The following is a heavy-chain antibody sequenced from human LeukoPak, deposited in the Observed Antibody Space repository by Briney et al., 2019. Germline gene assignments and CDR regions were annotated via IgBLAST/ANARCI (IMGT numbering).Heavy chain of an antibody. CDR2: ISWDGGST. J-gene: IGHJ4*02. Sequence: GGSLRLSCAASGFTFDDYTMHWVRQAPGKGLEWVSLISWDGGSTYYADSVKGRFTISRDNSKNSLYLQMNSLRTEDTALYYCAKDRYGGNSGYFDYWGQGTLVTVSS. V-gene: IGHV3-43*01. D-gene: IGHD4-23*01. CDR3: AKDRYGGNSGYFDY. CDR1: GFTFDDYT.